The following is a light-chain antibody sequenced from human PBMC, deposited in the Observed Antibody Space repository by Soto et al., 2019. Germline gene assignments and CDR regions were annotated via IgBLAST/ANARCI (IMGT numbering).Light chain of an antibody. Sequence: DIEMTQSPCSLSASVGDTVTITCRASQSISLLLNWYQQKPGKAPQLLIYAASSLQSGVPSRFSGNGSGTDFPLTISSLQPEDFATYYCHQTDSIPDTFGQGTKVEIK. V-gene: IGKV1-39*01. CDR1: QSISLL. CDR3: HQTDSIPDT. CDR2: AAS. J-gene: IGKJ1*01.